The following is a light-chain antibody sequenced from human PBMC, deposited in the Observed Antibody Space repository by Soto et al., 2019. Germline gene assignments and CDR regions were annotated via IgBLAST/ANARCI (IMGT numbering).Light chain of an antibody. J-gene: IGLJ3*02. CDR3: SSYTSSSTVV. CDR1: ISDVGGYNY. CDR2: EVS. Sequence: QSALTQPASVSGSPGQSITISCTGTISDVGGYNYVSWYQQHPDKAPKLMIFEVSNRPSGVSSRFSGSKSGNTASLTISGLQADDEADDYCSSYTSSSTVVFGGGTKLTVL. V-gene: IGLV2-14*01.